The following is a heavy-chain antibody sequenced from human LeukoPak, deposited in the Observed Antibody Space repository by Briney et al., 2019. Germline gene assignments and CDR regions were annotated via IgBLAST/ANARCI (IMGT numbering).Heavy chain of an antibody. V-gene: IGHV3-21*01. D-gene: IGHD3-9*01. Sequence: GGSLRLSCAASGLTFTNYTMNWVRQAPGKGLEWVSSISGSAAYKFYSDSVKGRFTISRDNAKKSLYLQMNSLRAEDTAVYYCARLANFDWLLYYYYYYGMDVWGQGTTVTVSS. CDR2: ISGSAAYK. CDR3: ARLANFDWLLYYYYYYGMDV. J-gene: IGHJ6*02. CDR1: GLTFTNYT.